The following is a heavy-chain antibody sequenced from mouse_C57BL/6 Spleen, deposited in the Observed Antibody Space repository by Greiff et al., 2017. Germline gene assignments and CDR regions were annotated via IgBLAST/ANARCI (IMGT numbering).Heavy chain of an antibody. D-gene: IGHD1-1*01. J-gene: IGHJ1*03. CDR1: GFTFSSYA. V-gene: IGHV5-4*01. Sequence: DVMLVESGGGLVKPGGSLKLSCAASGFTFSSYAMSWVRQTPEKRLEWVATISDGGSYTYYPDNVKGRFTISRDNAKNNLYLQMSHLKSEDTAMYYCARDRVTTVVATGRYFDVWGTGTTVTVSS. CDR2: ISDGGSYT. CDR3: ARDRVTTVVATGRYFDV.